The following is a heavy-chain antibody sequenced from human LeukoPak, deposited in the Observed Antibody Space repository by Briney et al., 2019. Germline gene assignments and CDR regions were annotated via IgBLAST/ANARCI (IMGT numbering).Heavy chain of an antibody. CDR1: GYSFNDYW. D-gene: IGHD5-24*01. CDR3: ARSPADGYTYGVDDF. CDR2: IYPGHSET. J-gene: IGHJ3*01. V-gene: IGHV5-51*01. Sequence: GESLQISCKGSGYSFNDYWIGWVRQMPGKGLEWMGIIYPGHSETRYSLSFQGQVTISADKSISTAYLQWSSLKASDTAMYFCARSPADGYTYGVDDFWGQGTLVTVS.